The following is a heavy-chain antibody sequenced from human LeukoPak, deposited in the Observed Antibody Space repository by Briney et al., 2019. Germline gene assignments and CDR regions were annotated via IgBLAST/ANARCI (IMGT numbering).Heavy chain of an antibody. CDR2: ISAYNGNT. D-gene: IGHD3-22*01. V-gene: IGHV1-18*01. J-gene: IGHJ4*02. CDR1: GYTFTSYG. CDR3: ARDHYDSSGYNPHGSHY. Sequence: ASVKVSCKASGYTFTSYGISWVRQAPGQGLEWMGWISAYNGNTNYAQKLQGRVTMTTDTSTSTAYMELRSLRSDDTAVYYCARDHYDSSGYNPHGSHYWGQGTLVTVSS.